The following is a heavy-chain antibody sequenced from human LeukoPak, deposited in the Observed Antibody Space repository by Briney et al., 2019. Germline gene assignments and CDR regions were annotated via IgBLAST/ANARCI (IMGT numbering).Heavy chain of an antibody. J-gene: IGHJ6*02. Sequence: PSETLSLTCGVSGDSIISPYWWTWVRQSPGRGLEWIGQIFHGEYTNYNPSLESRVTISLDNSKNQFSLKMASVTAADTAMYFCARDRSRVPGYPGDGMDVWGQGTTVIVPS. V-gene: IGHV4-4*02. D-gene: IGHD3-16*02. CDR2: IFHGEYT. CDR3: ARDRSRVPGYPGDGMDV. CDR1: GDSIISPYW.